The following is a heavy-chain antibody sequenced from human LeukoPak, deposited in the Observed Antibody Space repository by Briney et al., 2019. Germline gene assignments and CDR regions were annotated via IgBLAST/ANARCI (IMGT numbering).Heavy chain of an antibody. Sequence: PSETLSLTCTVSGGSISSSIFYWGWIRQPPGKGLEWIANIYYSGSTYYSPSLKSRVTISVDAPKNQFSLKLTSVTAADTAVYYCARQRDFQYYFDYWGQGTLVTVSS. V-gene: IGHV4-39*01. CDR3: ARQRDFQYYFDY. CDR1: GGSISSSIFY. CDR2: IYYSGST. D-gene: IGHD3-3*01. J-gene: IGHJ4*02.